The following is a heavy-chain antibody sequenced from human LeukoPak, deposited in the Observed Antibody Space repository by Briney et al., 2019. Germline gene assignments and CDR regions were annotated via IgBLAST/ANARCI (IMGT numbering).Heavy chain of an antibody. CDR2: INHSGST. D-gene: IGHD3-22*01. Sequence: PSETLSLTCAVYGGSFSGYYWSWIRQPPGKGLEGIGEINHSGSTNDNPSLKSRVTISVDTSKNQFSLKLSSVTAADTAVYYCARDDRPIHYGGQGTLVTVSS. CDR3: ARDDRPIHY. J-gene: IGHJ4*02. V-gene: IGHV4-34*01. CDR1: GGSFSGYY.